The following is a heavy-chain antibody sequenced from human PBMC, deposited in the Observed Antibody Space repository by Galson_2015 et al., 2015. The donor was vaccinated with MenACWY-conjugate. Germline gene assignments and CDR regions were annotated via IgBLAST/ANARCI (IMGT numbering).Heavy chain of an antibody. CDR1: GDSVPSHSAA. Sequence: CAISGDSVPSHSAAWNWIRQSPSRGFEWLGRTYYRSQWHYDYAVSVKGRMTINPDTSKNEISLQLHSVTPEDTAVYYCAREGSSRYHSDYFCCASWGQGTLVTVSS. J-gene: IGHJ5*02. CDR2: TYYRSQWHY. V-gene: IGHV6-1*01. CDR3: AREGSSRYHSDYFCCAS. D-gene: IGHD3-22*01.